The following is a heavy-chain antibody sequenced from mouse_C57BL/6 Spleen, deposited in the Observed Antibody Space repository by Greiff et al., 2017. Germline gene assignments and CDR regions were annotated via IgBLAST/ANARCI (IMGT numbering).Heavy chain of an antibody. Sequence: EVQRVESGAELVRPGASVKLSCTASGFNIKDDYMHWVKQRPEQGLEWIGWIDPENGDTEYASKFQGKATITADTSSNTAYLQLSSLTSEDTAVYYCTPLIYYGYDGDVWGTGTTVTVSS. J-gene: IGHJ1*03. CDR2: IDPENGDT. CDR3: TPLIYYGYDGDV. V-gene: IGHV14-4*01. D-gene: IGHD2-2*01. CDR1: GFNIKDDY.